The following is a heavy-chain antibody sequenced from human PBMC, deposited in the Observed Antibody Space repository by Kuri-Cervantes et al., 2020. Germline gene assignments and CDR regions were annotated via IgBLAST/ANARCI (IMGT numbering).Heavy chain of an antibody. CDR3: ARRMTTVTKAKRNWFDP. D-gene: IGHD4-17*01. CDR1: GGSISGSSYY. V-gene: IGHV4-39*01. CDR2: IYYSGST. Sequence: GSLRLSFTVSGGSISGSSYYWGWIRQPPGKGWEWIGSIYYSGSTYYNPSLKSRVTISVDTSKNQFSLKLSSVTAADTAVYYCARRMTTVTKAKRNWFDPWGQGTLVTVSS. J-gene: IGHJ5*02.